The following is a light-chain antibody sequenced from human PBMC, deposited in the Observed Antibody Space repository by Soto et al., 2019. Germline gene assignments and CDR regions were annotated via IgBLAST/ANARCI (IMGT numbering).Light chain of an antibody. V-gene: IGLV2-14*01. CDR3: SSYTSSSTYV. Sequence: QSALTQPASVSGSPGQSITISCTGTSSDVGGYNYVSWYQQHPGKAHKLMIYDASNRPSGVSNRFSGSKSGNTASLTISGLQAEDEADYYCSSYTSSSTYVFGTGTKVTVL. CDR1: SSDVGGYNY. J-gene: IGLJ1*01. CDR2: DAS.